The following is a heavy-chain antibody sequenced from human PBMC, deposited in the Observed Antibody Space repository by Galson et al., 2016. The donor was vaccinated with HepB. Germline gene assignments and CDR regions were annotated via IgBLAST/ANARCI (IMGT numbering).Heavy chain of an antibody. Sequence: SETLSLTCAVYDGSFSGYFWSWIRQSPEKGLEWIGEISRGGSVNYNPSLNSRVTLSLDTSKKQISLRLSSVTAADAAVYYCVRHADWTNVMVTAFDYWGQGTLVTVSS. V-gene: IGHV4-34*01. CDR3: VRHADWTNVMVTAFDY. D-gene: IGHD2-21*02. J-gene: IGHJ4*02. CDR1: DGSFSGYF. CDR2: ISRGGSV.